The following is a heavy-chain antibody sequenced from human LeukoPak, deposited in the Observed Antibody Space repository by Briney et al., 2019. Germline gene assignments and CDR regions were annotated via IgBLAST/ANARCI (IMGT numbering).Heavy chain of an antibody. CDR3: ARWRTSNWSEFDY. V-gene: IGHV3-7*05. Sequence: GGSLRLSCAASGFTFSSHWVAWLRQAPEKGLEWVANIKQDGSEIYCVDSVKGRFTISRDNAKNSLDLQMNSLRAEDTAVYFCARWRTSNWSEFDYWGQGTLVTVSS. CDR1: GFTFSSHW. J-gene: IGHJ4*02. CDR2: IKQDGSEI. D-gene: IGHD6-13*01.